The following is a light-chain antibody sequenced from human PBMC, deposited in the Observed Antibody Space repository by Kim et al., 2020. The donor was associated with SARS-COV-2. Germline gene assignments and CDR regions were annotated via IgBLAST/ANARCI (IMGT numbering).Light chain of an antibody. Sequence: PGDRAPLAFRASQSVSSYLAWYQQKPGQAPRLLIYDASNRATGIPARFSGSGSGTDFTLTISSLEPEDFAVYDCQQRSNWPPLFTFGPGTKVDIK. CDR1: QSVSSY. CDR2: DAS. CDR3: QQRSNWPPLFT. J-gene: IGKJ3*01. V-gene: IGKV3-11*01.